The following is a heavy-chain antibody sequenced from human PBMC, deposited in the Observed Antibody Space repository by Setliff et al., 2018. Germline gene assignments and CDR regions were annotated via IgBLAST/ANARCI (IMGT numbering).Heavy chain of an antibody. Sequence: PGGSLRLSCAASGFTFTDYAMTWVRQAPGKGLEWVSTIYSGDRSTFYTDSVKGRFIIYRDSSKNTLYMQMSSLGAEDTAVYYCAKPRVELRWGFESWGQGTLVTVSS. CDR3: AKPRVELRWGFES. J-gene: IGHJ4*02. CDR2: IYSGDRST. D-gene: IGHD1-7*01. V-gene: IGHV3-23*03. CDR1: GFTFTDYA.